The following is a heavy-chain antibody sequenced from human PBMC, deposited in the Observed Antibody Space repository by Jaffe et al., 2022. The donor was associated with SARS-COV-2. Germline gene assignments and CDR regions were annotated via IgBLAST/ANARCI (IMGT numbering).Heavy chain of an antibody. V-gene: IGHV3-30-3*01. CDR1: GFTFSSYA. J-gene: IGHJ4*02. CDR2: ISYDGSNK. Sequence: QVQLVESGGGVVQPGRSLRLSCAASGFTFSSYAMHWVRQAPGKGLEWVAVISYDGSNKYYADSVKGRFTISRDNSKNTLYLQMNSLRAEDTAVYYCARDLVYRNYGDYEVSYWGQGTLVTVSS. D-gene: IGHD4-17*01. CDR3: ARDLVYRNYGDYEVSY.